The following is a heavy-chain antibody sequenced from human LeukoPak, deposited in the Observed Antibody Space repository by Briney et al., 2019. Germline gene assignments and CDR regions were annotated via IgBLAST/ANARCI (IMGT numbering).Heavy chain of an antibody. CDR1: GYTFTSYG. CDR3: ARIYDSSGYYPFDY. J-gene: IGHJ4*02. V-gene: IGHV1-18*01. Sequence: ASVKVSCKASGYTFTSYGISWVRQAPGQGLEWMGWISAGNGNTKYSQKFQGRVTITRDTSASTAYMELSSLRSEDTAVYYCARIYDSSGYYPFDYWGQGTLVTVSS. CDR2: ISAGNGNT. D-gene: IGHD3-22*01.